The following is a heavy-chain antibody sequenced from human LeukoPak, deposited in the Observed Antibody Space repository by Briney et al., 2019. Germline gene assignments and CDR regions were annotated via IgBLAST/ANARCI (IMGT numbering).Heavy chain of an antibody. J-gene: IGHJ4*02. CDR1: GYTFTSYS. CDR3: ARGWATVNY. V-gene: IGHV1-46*01. D-gene: IGHD3-16*01. Sequence: GASVMVSCKASGYTFTSYSMYWVRQAPGQGLEWMGVINPSGGSTTYAQKFQGRVTMTSDTSTSTAYMELSSLRSEDTAVYYCARGWATVNYWGQGTLVIVSS. CDR2: INPSGGST.